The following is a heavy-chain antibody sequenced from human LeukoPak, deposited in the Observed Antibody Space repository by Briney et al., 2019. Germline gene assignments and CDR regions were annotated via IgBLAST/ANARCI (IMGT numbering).Heavy chain of an antibody. Sequence: GGSLRLSCAASGFTVSSNYMSWVRQAPGKGLEWVSVIYSGGSTYYADSVKGRFTISRDNSKNTLYLQMNSLRAEDTAVYYCARDFNPELRYYSDAFDIWGQGTMVTVSS. J-gene: IGHJ3*02. CDR3: ARDFNPELRYYSDAFDI. V-gene: IGHV3-66*01. CDR2: IYSGGST. D-gene: IGHD3-9*01. CDR1: GFTVSSNY.